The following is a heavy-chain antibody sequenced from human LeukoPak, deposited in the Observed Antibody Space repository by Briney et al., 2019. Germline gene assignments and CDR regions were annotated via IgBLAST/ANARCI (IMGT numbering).Heavy chain of an antibody. D-gene: IGHD2-15*01. J-gene: IGHJ4*02. CDR2: INHSGST. CDR3: ASLGYCSGGSCYNFDY. Sequence: SETPSLTCAVYGGSFSGYYWSWIRQPPGKGLEWIGEINHSGSTNYNPSLKSRVTISVDTSKNQFSLKLSSVTAADTAVYYCASLGYCSGGSCYNFDYWGQGTLVTVSS. V-gene: IGHV4-34*01. CDR1: GGSFSGYY.